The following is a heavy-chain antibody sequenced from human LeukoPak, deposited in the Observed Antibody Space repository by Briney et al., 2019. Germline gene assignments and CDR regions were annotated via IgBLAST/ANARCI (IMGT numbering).Heavy chain of an antibody. Sequence: GGSLRLSCAASEFTFSSYTMDWVRQAPGKGLEWVSSISSSSSYIYYADSVKGRFTISRDNAKNSLYLQMNSLRAEDTAVYYCAELGITMIGGVWGKGTTVTISS. CDR2: ISSSSSYI. D-gene: IGHD3-10*02. CDR1: EFTFSSYT. J-gene: IGHJ6*04. CDR3: AELGITMIGGV. V-gene: IGHV3-21*01.